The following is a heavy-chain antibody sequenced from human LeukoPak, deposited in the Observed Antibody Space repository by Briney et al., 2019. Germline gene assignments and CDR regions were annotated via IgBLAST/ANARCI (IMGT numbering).Heavy chain of an antibody. D-gene: IGHD3-10*01. CDR2: INHSGST. V-gene: IGHV4-34*01. Sequence: PSETLSLTCAVYGGSFSGYYWSWIRQPPGKGLEWIGEINHSGSTNYNPSLKSRVTISVDTSKNQFSLKLSSVTAADTAVYYCARMSPRYYYGSGGLPGSDYWGQGTLVTVSS. J-gene: IGHJ4*02. CDR1: GGSFSGYY. CDR3: ARMSPRYYYGSGGLPGSDY.